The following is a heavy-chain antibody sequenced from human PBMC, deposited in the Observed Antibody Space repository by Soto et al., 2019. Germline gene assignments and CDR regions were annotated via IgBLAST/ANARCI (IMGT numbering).Heavy chain of an antibody. CDR3: ATMGTPATGLYFFDY. J-gene: IGHJ4*02. Sequence: PSQPLSLTCTVFGGSIISVNYYRSCIRQPPVKGLEWIGFISYSGSTYYSTSLKSRVTISVDTSKSQFSLNLSFVTAADTAVYYCATMGTPATGLYFFDYWGQGSLVTVSS. CDR2: ISYSGST. D-gene: IGHD2-15*01. CDR1: GGSIISVNYY. V-gene: IGHV4-30-4*01.